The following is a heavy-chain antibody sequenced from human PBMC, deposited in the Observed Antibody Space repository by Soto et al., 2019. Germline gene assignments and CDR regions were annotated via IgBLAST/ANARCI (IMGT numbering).Heavy chain of an antibody. CDR1: GGSFSGYY. V-gene: IGHV4-34*01. D-gene: IGHD2-2*01. Sequence: SETLSLTCAVYGGSFSGYYWSWIRQPPGKGLEWIGEINHSGSTNYNPSLKSRVTISVDTSKNQFSLKLSSVTAADTAVYYCARGGAYPDIVVVPAARYFDYWGQGTLVTVSS. J-gene: IGHJ4*02. CDR3: ARGGAYPDIVVVPAARYFDY. CDR2: INHSGST.